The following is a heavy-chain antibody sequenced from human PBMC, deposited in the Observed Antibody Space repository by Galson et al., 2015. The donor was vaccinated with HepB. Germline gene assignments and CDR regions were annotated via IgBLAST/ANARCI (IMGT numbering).Heavy chain of an antibody. D-gene: IGHD3-10*01. CDR3: AKDGEDGWAPLSS. CDR2: ISGSGGST. J-gene: IGHJ5*02. Sequence: SLRLSCAASGFTFSSYAMSWVRQAPGKGLEWVSAISGSGGSTYYADSVKGRFTISRDNSKNTLYLQMNSLRAEDTAVYYCAKDGEDGWAPLSSWGQGTLVSVSS. V-gene: IGHV3-23*01. CDR1: GFTFSSYA.